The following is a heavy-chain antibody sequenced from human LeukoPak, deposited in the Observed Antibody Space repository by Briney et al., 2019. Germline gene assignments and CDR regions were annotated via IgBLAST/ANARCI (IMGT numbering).Heavy chain of an antibody. V-gene: IGHV4-39*01. J-gene: IGHJ4*02. CDR1: GGSISSSSYY. CDR2: IYYSGST. CDR3: ARLRGLLYFDY. D-gene: IGHD3-10*01. Sequence: SETLSLTCTVSGGSISSSSYYWGWIRQPPGKGLEWIGSIYYSGSTYYNPSLKSRVTISVDTSKNQFSLKLSSVTAADTAVYYCARLRGLLYFDYWGQGTLVTVSS.